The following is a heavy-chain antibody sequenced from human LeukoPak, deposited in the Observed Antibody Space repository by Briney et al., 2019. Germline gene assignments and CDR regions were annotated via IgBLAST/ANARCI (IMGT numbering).Heavy chain of an antibody. J-gene: IGHJ6*03. CDR1: GFTFSSYE. CDR2: ISSSGSTI. V-gene: IGHV3-48*03. CDR3: AKDYGPHHYYYYYMDV. D-gene: IGHD3-16*01. Sequence: PGGSLRLSCAASGFTFSSYEMNWVRQAPGKGLEWVSYISSSGSTIYYADSVKGRFTISRDNAKNSLYLQMNSLRAEDTAVYYCAKDYGPHHYYYYYMDVWGKGTTVTVSS.